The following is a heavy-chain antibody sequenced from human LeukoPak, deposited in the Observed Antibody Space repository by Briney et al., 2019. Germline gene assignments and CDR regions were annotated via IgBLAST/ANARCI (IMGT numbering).Heavy chain of an antibody. CDR1: GYTFTSYA. D-gene: IGHD6-13*01. Sequence: ASVKVSCKASGYTFTSYAMHWVRQAPGQGLEWMGIINPSGGSTSYAQKFQGRVTMTRDTSTSTVYMELSSLRSEDTAVYYCARDANSSSWYDPGGYWGQGTLVTVSS. CDR2: INPSGGST. J-gene: IGHJ4*02. V-gene: IGHV1-46*01. CDR3: ARDANSSSWYDPGGY.